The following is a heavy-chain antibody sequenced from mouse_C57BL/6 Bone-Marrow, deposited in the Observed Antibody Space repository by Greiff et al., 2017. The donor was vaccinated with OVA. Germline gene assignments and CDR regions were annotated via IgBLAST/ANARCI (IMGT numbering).Heavy chain of an antibody. CDR2: FYPGSGST. J-gene: IGHJ2*01. CDR1: GFTFTSYW. Sequence: QVQLQQPGAELVKPGASVKMSCKASGFTFTSYWITWVIQRPGQGLEWIGDFYPGSGSTNYNEKFKSKATLTVDTSSSTAYMQLSSLTSEDSAVYYCARRGTGTFFDYWGQGTTLTVSS. V-gene: IGHV1-55*01. D-gene: IGHD4-1*01. CDR3: ARRGTGTFFDY.